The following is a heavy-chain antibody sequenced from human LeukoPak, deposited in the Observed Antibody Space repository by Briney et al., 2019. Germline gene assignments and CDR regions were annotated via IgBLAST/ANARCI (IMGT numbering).Heavy chain of an antibody. Sequence: ASVKVSCKASGYTFTSYGISWVRQAPGQGLEWMGWINPTSGTTNYAQKFQGRVTVTRDTSISTAYMELSRLESDDTAVYFCARDLMTTPTWDFDYWGQGTLVTVAS. CDR1: GYTFTSYG. CDR3: ARDLMTTPTWDFDY. D-gene: IGHD3-16*01. CDR2: INPTSGTT. J-gene: IGHJ4*02. V-gene: IGHV1-2*02.